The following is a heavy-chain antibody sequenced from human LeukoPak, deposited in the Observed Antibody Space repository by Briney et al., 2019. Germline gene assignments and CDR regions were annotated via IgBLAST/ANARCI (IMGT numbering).Heavy chain of an antibody. CDR2: IIPIFGTA. Sequence: ASVKVSCKASGGTFSSYAISWVRQAPGQGLEWMGRIIPIFGTANYAQKFQGRVTITTDEYTSTAYMELSSLRSEDTAVYYCARGVQLDYYYYMDVWGKGTTVTVSS. CDR1: GGTFSSYA. CDR3: ARGVQLDYYYYMDV. D-gene: IGHD5-18*01. J-gene: IGHJ6*03. V-gene: IGHV1-69*05.